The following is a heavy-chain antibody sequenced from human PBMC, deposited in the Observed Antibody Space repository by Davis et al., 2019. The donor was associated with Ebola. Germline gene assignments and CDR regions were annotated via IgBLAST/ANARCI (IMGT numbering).Heavy chain of an antibody. Sequence: GESLKISCAASGFTVSSNYMSWVRQAPGKGLEWVSVIYSGGSTYYADSVKGRFTISRHNSKNTLYLQMNSLRAEDTAVYYCASTSPDVWGQGTTLTVSS. CDR3: ASTSPDV. J-gene: IGHJ6*02. CDR2: IYSGGST. V-gene: IGHV3-53*04. CDR1: GFTVSSNY.